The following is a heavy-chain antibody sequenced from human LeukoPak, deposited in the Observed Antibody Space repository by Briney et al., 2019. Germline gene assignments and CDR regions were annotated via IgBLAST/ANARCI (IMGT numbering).Heavy chain of an antibody. Sequence: GGSLRLSCAASGFTFSSYAMSWVRQAPGKGLEWVSAISGSGGSTYYADSVKGRFTISRDNSKNMLYLQMNSLRAEDTAVYYCAKDFDPADYYDSSGCLGYWGQGTLVTVSS. D-gene: IGHD3-22*01. CDR3: AKDFDPADYYDSSGCLGY. CDR2: ISGSGGST. J-gene: IGHJ4*02. CDR1: GFTFSSYA. V-gene: IGHV3-23*01.